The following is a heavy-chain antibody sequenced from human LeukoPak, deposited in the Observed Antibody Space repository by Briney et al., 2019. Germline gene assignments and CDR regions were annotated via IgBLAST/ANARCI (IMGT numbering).Heavy chain of an antibody. CDR1: GGSISSYY. Sequence: KPSETLSLTCTVSGGSISSYYWSWIRQPPGKGLEWIGYIYYSGSTNYNPSLKSRVTISVDKSKNQFSLKLSSVTAADTAVYYCARYGDSSGYYYYYYGMDVWGQGTTVTVSS. V-gene: IGHV4-59*12. CDR3: ARYGDSSGYYYYYYGMDV. D-gene: IGHD3-22*01. CDR2: IYYSGST. J-gene: IGHJ6*02.